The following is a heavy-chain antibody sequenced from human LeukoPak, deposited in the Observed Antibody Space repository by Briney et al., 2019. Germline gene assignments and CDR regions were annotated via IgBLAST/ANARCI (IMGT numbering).Heavy chain of an antibody. CDR3: AKDARRTNGWYFFDY. Sequence: GGSLRLSCAASGFAFSNLAMGWVRQAPGQGLEWVSVISDSGSLTYYADSVKGRFTISRDNSKNTLFLQMNSLRGEDTAVYYCAKDARRTNGWYFFDYWGQGTLVTVSS. CDR1: GFAFSNLA. V-gene: IGHV3-23*01. CDR2: ISDSGSLT. D-gene: IGHD6-19*01. J-gene: IGHJ4*02.